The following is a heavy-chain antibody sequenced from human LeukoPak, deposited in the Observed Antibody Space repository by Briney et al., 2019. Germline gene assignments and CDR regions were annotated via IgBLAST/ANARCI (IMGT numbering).Heavy chain of an antibody. CDR1: GLTFSSYA. Sequence: AGGSLRLSCAASGLTFSSYAMSWVRQAPGKGLEWVSGISDGGGDTYYTYYADSVKGRFTISRDNSKNTLYLQMNSLRADDTVVYYCAKTDYGDYLVDAFDIGGQGTMVTVSS. D-gene: IGHD4-17*01. CDR2: ISDGGGDTYYT. J-gene: IGHJ3*02. CDR3: AKTDYGDYLVDAFDI. V-gene: IGHV3-23*01.